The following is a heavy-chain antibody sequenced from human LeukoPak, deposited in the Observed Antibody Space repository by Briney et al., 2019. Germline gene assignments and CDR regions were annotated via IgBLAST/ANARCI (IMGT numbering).Heavy chain of an antibody. CDR3: ARGHRDVYYYYGMDV. CDR2: INHSGST. J-gene: IGHJ6*02. Sequence: SETLSLTCAVYGGSFSGYYWSWIRQPPGKGLEWIGEINHSGSTNYNPSLKSRVTISVDTSKNQFSLKLSSVTAADTAVYYCARGHRDVYYYYGMDVWGQGTTVTVSS. V-gene: IGHV4-34*01. CDR1: GGSFSGYY.